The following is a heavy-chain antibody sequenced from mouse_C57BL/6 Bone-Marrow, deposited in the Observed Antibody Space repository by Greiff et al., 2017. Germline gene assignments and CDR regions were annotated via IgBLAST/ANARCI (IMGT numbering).Heavy chain of an antibody. V-gene: IGHV1-22*01. Sequence: EVQLQQSGPELVKPGASVKMSCKASGYTFTDYNMHWVKQSHGKSLEWIGYINPNNGGTSSNQKFKGKATLTVNKSSSTAYMELRSLTSEDSAVYYCARSPLTGTSYFDVWGTGTTVTVSS. J-gene: IGHJ1*03. D-gene: IGHD4-1*01. CDR1: GYTFTDYN. CDR2: INPNNGGT. CDR3: ARSPLTGTSYFDV.